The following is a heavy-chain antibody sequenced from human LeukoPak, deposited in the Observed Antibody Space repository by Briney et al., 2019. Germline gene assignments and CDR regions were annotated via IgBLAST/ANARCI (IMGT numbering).Heavy chain of an antibody. J-gene: IGHJ4*02. CDR1: GFTFSSYG. CDR2: IWYDGSNK. D-gene: IGHD4-17*01. V-gene: IGHV3-30*02. Sequence: HAGGSLILSCAASGFTFSSYGMHWVRQAPGWGLEWVAVIWYDGSNKYYADSVKGRFTISRDNSKNTLYLQMNSLRAEDTAVYYCAKAGDTVTTGDFDYWGQGTLVTVSS. CDR3: AKAGDTVTTGDFDY.